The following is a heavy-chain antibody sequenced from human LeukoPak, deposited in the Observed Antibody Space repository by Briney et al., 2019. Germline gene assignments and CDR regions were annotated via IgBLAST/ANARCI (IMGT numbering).Heavy chain of an antibody. D-gene: IGHD4-17*01. CDR1: GFTFSSYA. Sequence: GGSLRLSCAASGFTFSSYAMHWVRQAPGKGLEWVAVISYDGSNKYYADSVKGRFTISRDNSKNTLYLQMNSLRAEDTAVYYCAKGTILTTVTTYLYWGQGTLVTVSS. CDR2: ISYDGSNK. V-gene: IGHV3-30*04. J-gene: IGHJ4*02. CDR3: AKGTILTTVTTYLY.